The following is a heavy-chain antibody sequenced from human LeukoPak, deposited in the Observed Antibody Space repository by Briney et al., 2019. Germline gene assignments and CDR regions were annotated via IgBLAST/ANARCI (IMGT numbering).Heavy chain of an antibody. Sequence: SQTLSLTCTVSNGSISSYHWSWVRQPPGKGMEWIGYILTSGTTNYNPSLKSRLTISVDTSKNQFTLKLSSVAAADTAVYYCARLRVWGSDLYYFDYWGQGTLVTVSS. CDR1: NGSISSYH. V-gene: IGHV4-4*09. J-gene: IGHJ4*02. CDR2: ILTSGTT. D-gene: IGHD3-16*01. CDR3: ARLRVWGSDLYYFDY.